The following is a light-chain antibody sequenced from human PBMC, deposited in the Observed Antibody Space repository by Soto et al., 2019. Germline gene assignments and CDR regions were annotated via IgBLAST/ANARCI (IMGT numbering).Light chain of an antibody. Sequence: QSVLTQPPSASASLGASVTLTCTLSSGSSDYKVDWYQQRPGKGPRFVMRVGTGGIVGSKGDGIPDRFSVLGSGLNRYLTIKNIQEEDEGDYHCGADHGSGSNFVYVFGTGTKLTVL. J-gene: IGLJ1*01. CDR3: GADHGSGSNFVYV. CDR2: VGTGGIVG. V-gene: IGLV9-49*03. CDR1: SGSSDYK.